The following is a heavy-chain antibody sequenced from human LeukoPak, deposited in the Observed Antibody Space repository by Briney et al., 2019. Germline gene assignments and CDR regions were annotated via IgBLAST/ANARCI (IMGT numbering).Heavy chain of an antibody. CDR1: GFTFSGSA. V-gene: IGHV3-73*01. Sequence: GGSLRLYCAASGFTFSGSAMHWVRQASGKGLAWVGRIRSKANSYATAYAASVKGRFTISRDDSKNTAYLQMNSLKTEDTAVYCCTRHYGDYGYFQHWGPGTLVTVSS. CDR2: IRSKANSYAT. D-gene: IGHD4-17*01. CDR3: TRHYGDYGYFQH. J-gene: IGHJ1*01.